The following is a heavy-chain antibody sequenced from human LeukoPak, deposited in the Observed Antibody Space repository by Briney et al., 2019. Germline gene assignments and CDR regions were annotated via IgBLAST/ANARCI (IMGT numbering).Heavy chain of an antibody. CDR1: GFTFDDYA. V-gene: IGHV3-9*03. CDR3: VKGEYYDILTGYFDY. CDR2: ISWNSGSI. D-gene: IGHD3-9*01. Sequence: PGGSLRLSCAASGFTFDDYAMHWVRQAPGKGLEWVSGISWNSGSIGYADSVKGRFTISRDNAKNSLYLQMNSLRAEDMALYYCVKGEYYDILTGYFDYWGQGTLVTVSS. J-gene: IGHJ4*02.